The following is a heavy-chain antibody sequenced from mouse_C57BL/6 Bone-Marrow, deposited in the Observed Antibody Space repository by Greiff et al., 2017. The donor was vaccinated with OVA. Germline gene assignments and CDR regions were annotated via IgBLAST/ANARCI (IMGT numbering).Heavy chain of an antibody. Sequence: VQLQESGPELVKPGASVKISCKASGYAFSSSWMNWVKQRPGKGLEWIGRIYPGDGDTNYNGKFKGKATLTADKSSSTAYMQLSSLTFEDSAVYFCASSSLDYWGQGTTLTVSS. J-gene: IGHJ2*01. CDR3: ASSSLDY. V-gene: IGHV1-82*01. CDR1: GYAFSSSW. D-gene: IGHD1-1*01. CDR2: IYPGDGDT.